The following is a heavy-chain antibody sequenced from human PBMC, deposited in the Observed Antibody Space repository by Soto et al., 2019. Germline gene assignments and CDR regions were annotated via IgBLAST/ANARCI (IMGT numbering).Heavy chain of an antibody. CDR2: IYYSGST. CDR3: ARARGDSYLGAGWFDP. D-gene: IGHD5-18*01. Sequence: LSLTCTVSGGSISSYYWSWIRHPPVKGLEWIGYIYYSGSTNYNPSLKSRVTISVDTSKNQFSLKLSSVTAADTAVYYCARARGDSYLGAGWFDPWGQGTLVTVSS. J-gene: IGHJ5*02. V-gene: IGHV4-59*01. CDR1: GGSISSYY.